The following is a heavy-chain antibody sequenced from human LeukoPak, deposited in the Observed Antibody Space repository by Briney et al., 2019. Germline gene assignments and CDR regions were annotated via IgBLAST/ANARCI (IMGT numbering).Heavy chain of an antibody. CDR1: GFTFSSHG. J-gene: IGHJ4*02. CDR2: IWYDGSHR. D-gene: IGHD5-24*01. CDR3: VRDNAAADGALDY. Sequence: AGRSLRPSCVASGFTFSSHGMHWVRQAPGKGLEWVAVIWYDGSHRYYPDSVKGRFTISRDNSKNTLFLQMDSLRVDDTAVYYCVRDNAAADGALDYWGQGSLVTVSS. V-gene: IGHV3-33*01.